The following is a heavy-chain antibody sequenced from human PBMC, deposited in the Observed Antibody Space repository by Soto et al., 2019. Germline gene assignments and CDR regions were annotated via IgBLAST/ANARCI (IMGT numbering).Heavy chain of an antibody. Sequence: QVQLQQWGAGLWKPSETLSLTCAVYGESFSGYYWSWIRQPPGKGLEWIGQINHSGSTNYNPSLKSRVTISVDTSKNQFSLKLSSVTAADTAVYYCARSYGSSWYMTFDYWGQGTLVTVSS. CDR1: GESFSGYY. J-gene: IGHJ4*02. CDR3: ARSYGSSWYMTFDY. V-gene: IGHV4-34*01. D-gene: IGHD6-13*01. CDR2: INHSGST.